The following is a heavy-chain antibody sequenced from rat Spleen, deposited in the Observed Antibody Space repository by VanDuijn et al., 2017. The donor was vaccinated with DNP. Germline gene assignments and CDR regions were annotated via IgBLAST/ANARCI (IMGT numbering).Heavy chain of an antibody. CDR1: GFSLTTYH. D-gene: IGHD1-5*01. CDR2: IQSVGTT. J-gene: IGHJ3*01. Sequence: QVQLKESGPGLVQPSQTLSLTCTVSGFSLTTYHVHWVRQPPGKGLEWMGRIQSVGTTDYNSPFKSRLTISRDNSKSQVFLKMNSVQSEDTAMYFFAIDRGIKADWGQGTLVTVSS. CDR3: AIDRGIKAD. V-gene: IGHV2-27*01.